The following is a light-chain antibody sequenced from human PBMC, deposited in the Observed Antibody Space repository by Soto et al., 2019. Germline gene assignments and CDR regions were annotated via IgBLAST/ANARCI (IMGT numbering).Light chain of an antibody. V-gene: IGKV3-11*01. Sequence: EILLTQSPATLSLSPGERATLSCRASQSVSSYLAWYKQKPGQAPRLLIYDASNRATGIPARLSGSGSGTEFTLTISRLPSEDFAVYYCQQRSNFITFGQGTRLEIK. CDR1: QSVSSY. CDR2: DAS. CDR3: QQRSNFIT. J-gene: IGKJ5*01.